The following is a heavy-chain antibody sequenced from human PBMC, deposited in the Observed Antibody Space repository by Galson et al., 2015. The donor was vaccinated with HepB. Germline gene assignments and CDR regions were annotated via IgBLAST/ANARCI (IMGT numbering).Heavy chain of an antibody. Sequence: SLRLSCAASGFTFSSYAMSWVRQAPGKGLEWVSAISGSGGSTYYADSVKGRFTISRDNPKNTLYLQMNSLRAEDTAVYYCAKDPGFVGGSSWYKVGWFDPWGQGTLVTVSS. CDR3: AKDPGFVGGSSWYKVGWFDP. J-gene: IGHJ5*02. CDR1: GFTFSSYA. D-gene: IGHD6-13*01. CDR2: ISGSGGST. V-gene: IGHV3-23*01.